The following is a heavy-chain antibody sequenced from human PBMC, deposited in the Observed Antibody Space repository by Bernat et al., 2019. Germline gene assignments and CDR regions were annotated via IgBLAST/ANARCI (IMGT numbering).Heavy chain of an antibody. CDR3: ARLGQKWSLDY. V-gene: IGHV3-33*01. J-gene: IGHJ4*02. D-gene: IGHD2-8*01. Sequence: QVQLVESGGGVVQPGRSLRLSCAASGFTFSSYGMPWVRQAPGKGLEWVAVIWYDGSNKYYVDSVQGRFFISRDNSKNMVYLQMNSLRADNTAVYYCARLGQKWSLDYGGQGALVTVSS. CDR2: IWYDGSNK. CDR1: GFTFSSYG.